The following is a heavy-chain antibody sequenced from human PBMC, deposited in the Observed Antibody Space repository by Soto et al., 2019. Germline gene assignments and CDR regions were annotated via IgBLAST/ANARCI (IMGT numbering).Heavy chain of an antibody. CDR2: IYTSGST. D-gene: IGHD6-13*01. CDR1: GGSISSYY. V-gene: IGHV4-4*07. CDR3: ARDKQQFGHNWFDP. Sequence: QVQLQESGPGLVKPSETLSLTCTVSGGSISSYYWSWIRQPAGKGLEWIGRIYTSGSTNYNPSHKSRVTMSVDTSKNQFSLKLSSVTAADTAVYYCARDKQQFGHNWFDPWGQGTLVTVSS. J-gene: IGHJ5*02.